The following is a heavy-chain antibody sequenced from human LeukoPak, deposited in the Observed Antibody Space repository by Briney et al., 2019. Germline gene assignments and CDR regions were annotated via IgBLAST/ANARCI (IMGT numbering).Heavy chain of an antibody. Sequence: SETLSLTCTVSGYSISNGYYWGWIQQPPGKGLEWVGSISHRGSTYYNPSLRSRITISLDRSKQKFSLKLTSVTAADTAVYFCARGAEYYAIWRGYAGYSDYWGQGISVTVSS. V-gene: IGHV4-38-2*02. J-gene: IGHJ4*02. CDR1: GYSISNGYY. D-gene: IGHD3-3*01. CDR3: ARGAEYYAIWRGYAGYSDY. CDR2: ISHRGST.